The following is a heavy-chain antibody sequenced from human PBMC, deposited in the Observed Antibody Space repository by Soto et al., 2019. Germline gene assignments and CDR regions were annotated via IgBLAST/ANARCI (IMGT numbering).Heavy chain of an antibody. CDR3: ARAYSSGPFDY. V-gene: IGHV3-74*01. J-gene: IGHJ4*02. CDR1: GFTFSSYW. Sequence: PGGSLRLSCAASGFTFSSYWMHWVRQAPGKGLVWVSRINSDGSSTSYADSVKGRFTISRDNAENTLYLQMNSLRAEDTAVYYCARAYSSGPFDYWGQGTLVTVSS. CDR2: INSDGSST. D-gene: IGHD6-19*01.